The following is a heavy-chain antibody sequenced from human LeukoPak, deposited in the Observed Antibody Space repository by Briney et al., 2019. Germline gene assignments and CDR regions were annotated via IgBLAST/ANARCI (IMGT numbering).Heavy chain of an antibody. CDR3: AKQYDSSGYYYFDY. V-gene: IGHV1-2*06. CDR1: GYTLTDYY. D-gene: IGHD3-22*01. Sequence: ASVKVSCKASGYTLTDYYMHWVRQAPGQGLEWMGRINPNSGGTNYAQKFQGRVTMTRDTSISTVYMELSRLRSDDTAVYYCAKQYDSSGYYYFDYWGQGTLVTVSS. J-gene: IGHJ4*02. CDR2: INPNSGGT.